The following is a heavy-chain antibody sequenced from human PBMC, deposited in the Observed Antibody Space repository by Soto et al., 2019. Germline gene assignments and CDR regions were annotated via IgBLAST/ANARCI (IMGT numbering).Heavy chain of an antibody. V-gene: IGHV3-30*03. CDR3: APSSIAASVY. CDR2: IAYDGSNK. J-gene: IGHJ4*02. Sequence: QVQLVESGGGVVQPGRSLRLSCAASGFTFSSYGMHWVRQAPGKGLEWVAGIAYDGSNKYYADSVKGRFTISRDNSKNTLYMQRNSLRAEDTAVYDCAPSSIAASVYWGQGTLVTVSS. D-gene: IGHD6-13*01. CDR1: GFTFSSYG.